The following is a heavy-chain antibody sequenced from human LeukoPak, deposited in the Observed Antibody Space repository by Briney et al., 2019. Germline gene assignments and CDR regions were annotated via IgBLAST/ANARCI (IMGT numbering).Heavy chain of an antibody. Sequence: SETLSLTCTVSGDSINNYHWTWIRQPPGERLEWLAYMYNTGSTNYNPSLKSRTTMSLDTSKNQVSLKLASVTAADTAVYYCARKDGDVWGKGTSVTISS. J-gene: IGHJ6*04. D-gene: IGHD5-24*01. V-gene: IGHV4-59*01. CDR1: GDSINNYH. CDR3: ARKDGDV. CDR2: MYNTGST.